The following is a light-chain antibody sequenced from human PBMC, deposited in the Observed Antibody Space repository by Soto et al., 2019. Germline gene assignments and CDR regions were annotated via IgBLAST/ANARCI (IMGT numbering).Light chain of an antibody. CDR2: DAS. CDR3: QHYNSYSEA. CDR1: QSISTW. Sequence: DIQMTQSPSTLSASVGDRVTITCRPSQSISTWLAWYQQKPGKAPNLLIYDASSLESGVPSRFSGSGSGTEFTLTISSLQPDDFATYYCQHYNSYSEAFGQGTRLEIK. J-gene: IGKJ5*01. V-gene: IGKV1-5*01.